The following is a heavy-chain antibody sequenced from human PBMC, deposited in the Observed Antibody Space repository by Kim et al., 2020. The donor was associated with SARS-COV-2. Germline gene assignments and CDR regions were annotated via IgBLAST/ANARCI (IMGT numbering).Heavy chain of an antibody. CDR3: AREHRIPTSGIVDY. D-gene: IGHD6-13*01. V-gene: IGHV4-30-2*05. J-gene: IGHJ4*02. Sequence: YNPALTSRLTISVSTSKSQFSLKLSSVTAADTAVYFCAREHRIPTSGIVDYWGQGTLVTVSS.